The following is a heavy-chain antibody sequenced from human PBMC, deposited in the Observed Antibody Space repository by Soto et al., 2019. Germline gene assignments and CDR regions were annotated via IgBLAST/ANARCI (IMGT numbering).Heavy chain of an antibody. J-gene: IGHJ4*02. CDR1: NYSISSGYH. V-gene: IGHV4-38-2*02. CDR3: VRGKVNFDF. CDR2: IYQSGNT. Sequence: PSETLSLTCIVSNYSISSGYHWGWIRQPPGKGLEGIGTIYQSGNTYQNPSLKSRVILSIDTSKNQFSLNLRNVTAADTAVYYCVRGKVNFDFWGKGXLVTVSS.